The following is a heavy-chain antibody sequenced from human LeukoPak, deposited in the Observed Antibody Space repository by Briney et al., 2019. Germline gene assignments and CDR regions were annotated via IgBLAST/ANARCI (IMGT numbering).Heavy chain of an antibody. V-gene: IGHV3-23*01. D-gene: IGHD2-21*01. CDR3: AKIVGGGVDFDY. Sequence: GGSLRLSCAASGFTFSSYAMSWVRQAPGKGLEWVSGISGSGGTTNYADSVKGRFTISRDNSKNSLYLQMNSLRAEDTALYYCAKIVGGGVDFDYWGQGTLVTVSS. CDR2: ISGSGGTT. J-gene: IGHJ4*02. CDR1: GFTFSSYA.